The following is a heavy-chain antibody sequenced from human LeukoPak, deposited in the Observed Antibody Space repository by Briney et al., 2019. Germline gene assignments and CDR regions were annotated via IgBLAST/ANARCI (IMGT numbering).Heavy chain of an antibody. J-gene: IGHJ4*02. D-gene: IGHD2-2*01. CDR2: IYYSGST. V-gene: IGHV4-30-4*01. CDR3: ASEGYCSSTSCPLDY. Sequence: PSQTLSLTCTVSGGSISSGDYYWSWIRQPPGKGLEWIGYIYYSGSTYYNPSLKSRVTISVDTSKNQFSLKLSSVTAADTAVYYCASEGYCSSTSCPLDYWGQRTLVTVSS. CDR1: GGSISSGDYY.